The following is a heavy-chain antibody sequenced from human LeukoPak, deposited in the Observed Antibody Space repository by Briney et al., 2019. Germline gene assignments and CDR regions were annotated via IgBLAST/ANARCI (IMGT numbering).Heavy chain of an antibody. Sequence: PGGSLRLSCAASGFTFSTYGMSWVRQAPGKGLDWVSAVSGSGGSTHYADSVTGRFIISRDNPKNTLYLQMNSLRAEDTAVYYCAKDRYYDNTGDHYESEYWGQGTLVTVSS. D-gene: IGHD3-22*01. J-gene: IGHJ4*02. CDR1: GFTFSTYG. V-gene: IGHV3-23*01. CDR2: VSGSGGST. CDR3: AKDRYYDNTGDHYESEY.